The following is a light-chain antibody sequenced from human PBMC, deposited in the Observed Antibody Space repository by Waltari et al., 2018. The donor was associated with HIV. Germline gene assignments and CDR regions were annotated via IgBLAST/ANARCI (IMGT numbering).Light chain of an antibody. Sequence: QSALPQPASVSGSPGPSLTIPSPGTSSDVAFYYYFSWYQQPPGKAPTLMIFEVSYRPSGVSSRFSGSKSGNTASLTISGLRAEDEADYYCSSYTTSSTLVVFGGGTRLTVL. J-gene: IGLJ3*02. CDR2: EVS. CDR3: SSYTTSSTLVV. CDR1: SSDVAFYYY. V-gene: IGLV2-14*01.